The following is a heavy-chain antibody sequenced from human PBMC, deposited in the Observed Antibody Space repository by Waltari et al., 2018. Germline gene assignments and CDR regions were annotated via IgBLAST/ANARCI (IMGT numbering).Heavy chain of an antibody. V-gene: IGHV1-69*04. CDR3: ASNTYYYGSGAPRGWYYYYYMDV. CDR2: IIPILGIA. CDR1: GGTFSSYA. D-gene: IGHD3-10*01. J-gene: IGHJ6*03. Sequence: QVQLVQSGAEVKKPGSSVKVSCKASGGTFSSYAISWVRQAPGQGLEWMGGIIPILGIANYAQKFQGRVTIIADESTSTAYMELSSLRSEDTAVYYCASNTYYYGSGAPRGWYYYYYMDVWGKGTTVTVSS.